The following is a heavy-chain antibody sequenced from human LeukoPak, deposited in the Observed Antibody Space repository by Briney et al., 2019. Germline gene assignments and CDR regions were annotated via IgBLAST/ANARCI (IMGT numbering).Heavy chain of an antibody. D-gene: IGHD2-2*01. J-gene: IGHJ4*02. V-gene: IGHV3-23*01. CDR2: ISGSGGST. CDR1: GFTFSSYA. CDR3: AKDRSVVVPAASGY. Sequence: PGGSLRLSCAASGFTFSSYAMSWVRQAPGKGLEWVSAISGSGGSTYYADSVKGRFTISRDNSKNTLYLQMNSLRAEDTTVYYCAKDRSVVVPAASGYWGQGTLVTVSS.